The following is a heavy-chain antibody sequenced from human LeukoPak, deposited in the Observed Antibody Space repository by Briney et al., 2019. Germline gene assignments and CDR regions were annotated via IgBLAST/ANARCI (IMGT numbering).Heavy chain of an antibody. CDR3: ARGYSNPYYDFWSGYSYGMDV. V-gene: IGHV4-39*07. Sequence: SETLSLTCTVSGGSISSSDYYWGWIRQPPGKGLEWIGSIYYGGSTYYNPSLKSRVTISVDTSKNQFSLKLSSVTAADTAVYYCARGYSNPYYDFWSGYSYGMDVWGQGTTVTVSS. J-gene: IGHJ6*02. CDR1: GGSISSSDYY. D-gene: IGHD3-3*01. CDR2: IYYGGST.